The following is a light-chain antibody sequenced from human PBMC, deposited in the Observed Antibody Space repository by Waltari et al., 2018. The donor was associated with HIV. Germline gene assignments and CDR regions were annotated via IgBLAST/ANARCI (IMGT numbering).Light chain of an antibody. CDR1: PPNTDTHN. J-gene: IGLJ3*02. V-gene: IGLV1-44*01. CDR2: SNI. CDR3: SAWDASLGAWM. Sequence: QSLLTQPPSASGTPGLRLFISCSGSPPNTDTHNVNRYQQLPGTTPTPLMQSNIRRPSGVPDRFSGSRSGTSASLAISGLQSEDEADYYCSAWDASLGAWMVGGGTKLTVL.